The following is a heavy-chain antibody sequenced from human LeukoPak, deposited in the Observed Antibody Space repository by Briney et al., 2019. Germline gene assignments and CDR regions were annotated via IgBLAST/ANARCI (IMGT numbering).Heavy chain of an antibody. CDR1: GGSISSHY. CDR3: ARDGYSGSSLFDS. V-gene: IGHV4-59*11. CDR2: IYHSGST. J-gene: IGHJ4*02. Sequence: SETLSLTCTVSGGSISSHYWSWIRQAPGKGLEWIAYIYHSGSTDYNPSLKSRVTTSVDTSKNQFSLELSSVTAADTAVYYCARDGYSGSSLFDSWGQGTLVTVSS. D-gene: IGHD1-26*01.